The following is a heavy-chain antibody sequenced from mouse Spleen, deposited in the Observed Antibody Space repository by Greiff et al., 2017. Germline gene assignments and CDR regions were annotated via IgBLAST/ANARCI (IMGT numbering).Heavy chain of an antibody. J-gene: IGHJ1*01. D-gene: IGHD2-3*01. CDR3: ARHDGYYWYFDV. CDR2: ISSGGGNT. Sequence: EVMLVESGGGLVKLGGSLKLSCAASGFTFSSYAMSWVRQTPEKRLEWVATISSGGGNTYYPDSVKGRFTISRDNAKNTLYLQMSSLKSEDTAMYYCARHDGYYWYFDVWGAGTTVTVSS. CDR1: GFTFSSYA. V-gene: IGHV5-9*01.